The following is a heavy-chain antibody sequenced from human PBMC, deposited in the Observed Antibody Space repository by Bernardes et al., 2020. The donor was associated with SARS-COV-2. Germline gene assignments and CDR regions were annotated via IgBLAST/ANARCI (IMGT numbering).Heavy chain of an antibody. CDR2: INPSGGST. V-gene: IGHV1-46*01. CDR1: GYTFTSYY. J-gene: IGHJ2*01. Sequence: ASVKVSCKASGYTFTSYYMHWVRQAPGQGLEWMGIINPSGGSTSYAQKFQGRVTMTRDTSTSTVYMELSSLRSEDTAVYYCARPTTYSSSSLLGVDWYFDLWGRGTLVTVSS. D-gene: IGHD6-6*01. CDR3: ARPTTYSSSSLLGVDWYFDL.